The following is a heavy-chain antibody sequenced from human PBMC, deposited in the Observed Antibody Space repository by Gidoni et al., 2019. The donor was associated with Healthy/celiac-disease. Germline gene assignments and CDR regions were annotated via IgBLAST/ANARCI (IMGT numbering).Heavy chain of an antibody. CDR2: IIPIFGTA. CDR3: ASSRAYYDSRWNTDY. D-gene: IGHD3-22*01. J-gene: IGHJ4*02. Sequence: WMGGIIPIFGTANYAQKFQGRVTITADKSTSTAYMELSSLRSEDTAVYYCASSRAYYDSRWNTDYWGQGTLVTVSS. V-gene: IGHV1-69*06.